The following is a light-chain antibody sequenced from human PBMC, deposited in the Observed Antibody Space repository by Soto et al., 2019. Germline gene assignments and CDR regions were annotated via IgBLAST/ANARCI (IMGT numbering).Light chain of an antibody. CDR2: DAS. V-gene: IGKV3-11*01. J-gene: IGKJ5*01. CDR1: QSVSSY. CDR3: QQRSNWPIS. Sequence: EIVLTQSPATLSLSPGERATLSCRASQSVSSYLAWYQQKPGQAPRLLIYDASNRATGIPARFSGSGSGTDFTISLSSVEPEDFAVYYCQQRSNWPISFGQGTRLEIK.